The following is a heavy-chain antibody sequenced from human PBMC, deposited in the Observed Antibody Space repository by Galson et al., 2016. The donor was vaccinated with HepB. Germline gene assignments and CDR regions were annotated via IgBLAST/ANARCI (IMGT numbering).Heavy chain of an antibody. CDR2: IYSGGST. CDR1: GFTVSNNY. V-gene: IGHV3-53*01. Sequence: SLRLSCAVSGFTVSNNYMSWVRQAPGKGLEWVSLIYSGGSTYYADSVKGRFTISRDNSKNTLYLQMNSLRAEDTAVYYCARLYFGSGGAVDYWGQGTLVTVSS. J-gene: IGHJ4*02. CDR3: ARLYFGSGGAVDY. D-gene: IGHD3-10*01.